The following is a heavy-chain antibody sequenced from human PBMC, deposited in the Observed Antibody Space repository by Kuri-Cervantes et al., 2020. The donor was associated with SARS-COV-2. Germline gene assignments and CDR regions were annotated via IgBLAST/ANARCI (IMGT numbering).Heavy chain of an antibody. CDR1: GYSFTSYW. D-gene: IGHD4-17*01. V-gene: IGHV5-51*01. CDR3: ARQSRGATATVTTDYYYYGTDV. CDR2: IYPGDSDT. J-gene: IGHJ6*02. Sequence: GGSLRLSCKGYGYSFTSYWIGWVRQMPGKGLEWMGIIYPGDSDTRYSPSFQGQVTITADKSSSTAYLQGSSLKASDTAMYYCARQSRGATATVTTDYYYYGTDVWGQGTTVTVSS.